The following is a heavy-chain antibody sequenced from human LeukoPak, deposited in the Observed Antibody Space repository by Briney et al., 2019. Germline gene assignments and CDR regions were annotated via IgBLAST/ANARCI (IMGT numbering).Heavy chain of an antibody. CDR2: ISSSGSTI. V-gene: IGHV3-48*04. D-gene: IGHD5-18*01. J-gene: IGHJ5*02. CDR3: ARDRWWDTAMALDFDP. Sequence: PGGSLRLSCAASGFTFSSYSMNWVRQASGKGLEWVSYISSSGSTIYYADSVKGRFTISRDNAKNSLYLQMNSLRAEDTAVYYCARDRWWDTAMALDFDPWGQGTLVTVSS. CDR1: GFTFSSYS.